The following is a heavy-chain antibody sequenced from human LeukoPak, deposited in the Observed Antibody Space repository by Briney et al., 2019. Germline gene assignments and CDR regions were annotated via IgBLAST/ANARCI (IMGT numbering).Heavy chain of an antibody. Sequence: ASVKVSCKASGYTFTGYYMHWVRQAPGQGLEWMGWIKPNSGGTNYAQKFQGRVTMTRDTSISTAYMELSRLRSDDTAVYYCAREDIVVVVAATGGGNDYWGQGTLVTVSS. D-gene: IGHD2-15*01. CDR3: AREDIVVVVAATGGGNDY. J-gene: IGHJ4*02. V-gene: IGHV1-2*02. CDR1: GYTFTGYY. CDR2: IKPNSGGT.